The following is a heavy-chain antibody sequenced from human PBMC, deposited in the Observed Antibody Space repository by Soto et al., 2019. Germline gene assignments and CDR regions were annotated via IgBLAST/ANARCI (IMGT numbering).Heavy chain of an antibody. CDR1: GFTFSSYA. D-gene: IGHD2-2*01. CDR3: ARDTIGYCDSTSCYGDY. Sequence: GGSLRLSCAASGFTFSSYAMHWVRQAPGKGLEWVAVISYDGSNKYYADSVKGRFTISRDNSKNTLYLQMNSLRAEDTAVYYCARDTIGYCDSTSCYGDYWGQGTLVTVSS. V-gene: IGHV3-30-3*01. J-gene: IGHJ4*02. CDR2: ISYDGSNK.